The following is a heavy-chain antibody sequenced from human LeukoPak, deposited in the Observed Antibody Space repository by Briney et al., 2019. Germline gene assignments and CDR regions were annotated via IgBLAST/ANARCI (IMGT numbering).Heavy chain of an antibody. J-gene: IGHJ6*02. CDR3: ARAPALGGLYYYGVDV. CDR2: IKQDGSEK. D-gene: IGHD3-16*01. Sequence: PGGSLRLSCAASGFTFSSYWMSWVRQAPGKGLEWVANIKQDGSEKYYVDSVKGRFTISRDNAKNSLYLQMNSLRAEDTAVYYCARAPALGGLYYYGVDVWGQGTTVTVSS. CDR1: GFTFSSYW. V-gene: IGHV3-7*04.